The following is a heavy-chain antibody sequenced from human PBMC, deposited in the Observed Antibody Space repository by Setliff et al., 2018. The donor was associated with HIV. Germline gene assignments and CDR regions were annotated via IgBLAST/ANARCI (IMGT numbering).Heavy chain of an antibody. CDR1: GFIFSSYA. D-gene: IGHD4-17*01. Sequence: GGSLRLSCAASGFIFSSYAMSWVRQAPGKGLEWVSGISGRGGSTFYADSVKGRFTISRDNSKNTLYLQLNSLRAEDTAVYYCAKAHDYRYWYFDLWGRGTRVTGS. V-gene: IGHV3-23*01. CDR2: ISGRGGST. J-gene: IGHJ2*01. CDR3: AKAHDYRYWYFDL.